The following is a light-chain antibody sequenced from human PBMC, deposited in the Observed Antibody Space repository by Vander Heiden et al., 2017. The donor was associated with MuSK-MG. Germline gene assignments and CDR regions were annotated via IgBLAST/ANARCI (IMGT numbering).Light chain of an antibody. CDR1: QTINNY. Sequence: DIQMTQSPSPLSASVGDRVTITCRASQTINNYLNWYQQKPGRAPKLLIYGASTLHSGVPSRFSGSGSGTEFTLTISRLQREDFATYYCQHRYRIPIIFGHGTKVDIK. CDR3: QHRYRIPII. V-gene: IGKV1-39*01. J-gene: IGKJ3*01. CDR2: GAS.